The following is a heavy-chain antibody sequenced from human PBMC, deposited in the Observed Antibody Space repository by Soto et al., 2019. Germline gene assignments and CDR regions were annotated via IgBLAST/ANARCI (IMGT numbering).Heavy chain of an antibody. V-gene: IGHV4-34*01. CDR1: GGSFSGYY. CDR2: INHSVST. J-gene: IGHJ6*02. Sequence: SETLSLTCAVYGGSFSGYYWSWIRQPPGKGLEWIGEINHSVSTNYNPSLKSRVTISVDTSKNQFSLKLSSVTAADTAVYYCAREYGDYVIGYYYYYGMDVWGQGTRVTVSS. D-gene: IGHD4-17*01. CDR3: AREYGDYVIGYYYYYGMDV.